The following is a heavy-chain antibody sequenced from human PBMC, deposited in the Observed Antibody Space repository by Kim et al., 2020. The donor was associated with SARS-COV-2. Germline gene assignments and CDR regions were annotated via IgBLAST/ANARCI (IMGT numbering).Heavy chain of an antibody. Sequence: GGSLRLSCVASRITFSSSAMTWVRQAPGKGLEWVSTIFGSGHGTYYGDSVKGRFLVSRNNSKNTLYLQMDNLRADDTAIYYCAKNVHVTSVTFLWYFDLWGRGTSVTVSS. D-gene: IGHD2-2*01. CDR1: RITFSSSA. CDR2: IFGSGHGT. CDR3: AKNVHVTSVTFLWYFDL. V-gene: IGHV3-23*01. J-gene: IGHJ2*01.